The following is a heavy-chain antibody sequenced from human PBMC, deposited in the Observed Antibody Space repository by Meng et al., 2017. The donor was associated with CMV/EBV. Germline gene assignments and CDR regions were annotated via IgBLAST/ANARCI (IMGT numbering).Heavy chain of an antibody. CDR3: ARGRWFGELSWFDP. CDR2: ISSSSSYI. V-gene: IGHV3-11*06. Sequence: GGSLRLSCAASGFTFSDYYMSWIRQAPGKGLEWVSSISSSSSYIYYADSVKGRFTISRDNAKNSLYLQMNSLRAEDTAVYYCARGRWFGELSWFDPWGQGTLVTVSS. J-gene: IGHJ5*02. CDR1: GFTFSDYY. D-gene: IGHD3-10*01.